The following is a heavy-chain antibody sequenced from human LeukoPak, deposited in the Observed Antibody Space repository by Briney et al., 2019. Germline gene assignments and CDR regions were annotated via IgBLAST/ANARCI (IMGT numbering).Heavy chain of an antibody. Sequence: ASVKVSCKASGYTFTSYGISWVRQAPGQGLERVGWINAYNGNTNYAQKPQGRVTMTTDTSTSTAYLELGSPRPDDPALCHFSRVAVPAHMGYYYFMYVWGKGNTVAVSS. D-gene: IGHD2-15*01. V-gene: IGHV1-18*01. CDR3: SRVAVPAHMGYYYFMYV. J-gene: IGHJ6*03. CDR2: INAYNGNT. CDR1: GYTFTSYG.